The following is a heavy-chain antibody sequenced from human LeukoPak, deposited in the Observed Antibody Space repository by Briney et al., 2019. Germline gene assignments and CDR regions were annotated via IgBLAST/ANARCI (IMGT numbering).Heavy chain of an antibody. CDR2: INPNSGGT. V-gene: IGHV1-2*02. Sequence: PEASVKVSCKASGYTFTGYYMHWVRQAPGQGLEWMGWINPNSGGTNYAQKFQGRVTMTRDTSISTAYMELSRLRSDDTAVYYCARPLWGSGDDAFDIWGQGTMVTVSS. J-gene: IGHJ3*02. D-gene: IGHD2-15*01. CDR1: GYTFTGYY. CDR3: ARPLWGSGDDAFDI.